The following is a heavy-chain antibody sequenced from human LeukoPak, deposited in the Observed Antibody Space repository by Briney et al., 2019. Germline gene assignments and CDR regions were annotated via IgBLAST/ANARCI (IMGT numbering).Heavy chain of an antibody. D-gene: IGHD3-10*01. CDR1: GFTVSSNY. CDR3: AKMSNDFRGYFDY. CDR2: IYSDGRT. J-gene: IGHJ4*02. V-gene: IGHV3-53*01. Sequence: GGSLRLSCAASGFTVSSNYMSWVRQAPGKGLEWVSVIYSDGRTYDADSVKGRFTISRDNSKNTLYLQINSLRAEDTAVYYCAKMSNDFRGYFDYWGQGTLVTVSS.